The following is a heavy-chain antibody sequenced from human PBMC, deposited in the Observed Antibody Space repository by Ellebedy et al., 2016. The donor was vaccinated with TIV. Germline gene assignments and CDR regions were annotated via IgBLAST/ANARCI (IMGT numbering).Heavy chain of an antibody. CDR1: GYTFTSYA. Sequence: ASVKVSCKASGYTFTSYAMHWVRQAPGQRLEWMGWINAGNGNTKYSQKFQGRVTITRDTSASTAYMELSRLRSDDTAVYYCARDPCSGGSCYPMGFDYWGQGTLVTVSS. J-gene: IGHJ4*02. D-gene: IGHD2-15*01. V-gene: IGHV1-3*01. CDR3: ARDPCSGGSCYPMGFDY. CDR2: INAGNGNT.